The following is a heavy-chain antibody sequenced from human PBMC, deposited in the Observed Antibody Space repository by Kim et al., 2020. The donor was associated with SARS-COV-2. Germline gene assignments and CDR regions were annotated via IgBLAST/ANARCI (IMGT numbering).Heavy chain of an antibody. V-gene: IGHV4-34*01. D-gene: IGHD4-4*01. Sequence: NYNPSLKSRVTISVDTSKNQFSLKLSSVTAADTAVYYCARSRTLQAFDIWGQGTMVTVSS. J-gene: IGHJ3*02. CDR3: ARSRTLQAFDI.